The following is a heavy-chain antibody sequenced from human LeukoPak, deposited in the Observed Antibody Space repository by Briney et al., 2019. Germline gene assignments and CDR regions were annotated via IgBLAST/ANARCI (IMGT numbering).Heavy chain of an antibody. CDR3: ARPGLSAAGVYYYYYMDV. V-gene: IGHV3-21*01. D-gene: IGHD6-13*01. CDR2: ISSSSSYI. Sequence: GGSLRLSCAASGFTFSSYSMNWVRQAPGKGLEWVYSISSSSSYIYYADSVKGRFTISRDNAKNSLYLQMNSLSAEDTAVYYCARPGLSAAGVYYYYYMDVWGKGTTVTVSS. CDR1: GFTFSSYS. J-gene: IGHJ6*03.